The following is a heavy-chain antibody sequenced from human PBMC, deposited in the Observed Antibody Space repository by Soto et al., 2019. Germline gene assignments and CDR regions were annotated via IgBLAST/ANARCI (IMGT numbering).Heavy chain of an antibody. CDR1: GFSVSNSY. V-gene: IGHV3-66*01. CDR3: ATSGYYDSSGFDY. Sequence: GGSLRLSCAASGFSVSNSYMSWISQAPGKGLEWLSIIYSGASTYYAGSVKGRFTISRDSSKNTIYLQMNSLGADDTAVYYCATSGYYDSSGFDYWGQGTLVTVSS. CDR2: IYSGAST. J-gene: IGHJ4*02. D-gene: IGHD3-22*01.